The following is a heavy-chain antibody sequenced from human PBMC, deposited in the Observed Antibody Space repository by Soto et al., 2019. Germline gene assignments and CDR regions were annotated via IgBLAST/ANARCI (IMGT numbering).Heavy chain of an antibody. CDR2: IIPIFGTA. CDR3: ARVRRDGYKINWFDP. V-gene: IGHV1-69*01. CDR1: GGTFSSYA. D-gene: IGHD5-12*01. Sequence: QVQLVQSGAEVKKPGSSVKVSCKASGGTFSSYAISWVRQAPGQGLEWMGGIIPIFGTANYAQKFQGRVTIPADESTSTAYRELSSLRSEDTAVYYCARVRRDGYKINWFDPWGQGTLVTVSS. J-gene: IGHJ5*02.